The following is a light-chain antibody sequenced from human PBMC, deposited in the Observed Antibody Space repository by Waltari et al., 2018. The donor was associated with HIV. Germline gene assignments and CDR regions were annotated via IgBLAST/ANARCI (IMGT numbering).Light chain of an antibody. CDR3: QQYYGVPLT. J-gene: IGKJ4*01. Sequence: DIQMRQSRSSLSASIGATVTISCRASQDISNSVSWFQQQPGKAPKLLVHGSFILQRGVPSRFSGSGSGTDYTLTISGLQSDDFATYFCQQYYGVPLTFGGGTRVDI. V-gene: IGKV1-NL1*01. CDR1: QDISNS. CDR2: GSF.